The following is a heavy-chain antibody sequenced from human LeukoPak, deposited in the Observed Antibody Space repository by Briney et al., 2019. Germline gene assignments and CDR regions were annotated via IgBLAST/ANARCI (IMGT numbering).Heavy chain of an antibody. CDR2: INSDGSST. CDR1: GFTFSSYW. D-gene: IGHD1-1*01. Sequence: GGSLRLSCAASGFTFSSYWMHWVRQAPGKGLVWVSRINSDGSSTSYADSVKGRFTISRDNAKNTLYLQMNSLRAEDTAVYYCARWGLERGFDAFDIWGQGTMVTVSS. CDR3: ARWGLERGFDAFDI. V-gene: IGHV3-74*01. J-gene: IGHJ3*02.